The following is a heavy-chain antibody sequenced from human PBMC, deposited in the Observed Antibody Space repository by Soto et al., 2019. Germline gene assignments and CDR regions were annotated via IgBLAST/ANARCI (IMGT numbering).Heavy chain of an antibody. CDR2: ISGYNGNT. D-gene: IGHD3-3*01. Sequence: QVQLVQSGTEVQKPGASVKVSCKTSGYTFTTYGIHWVRQAPGQGLEWMGWISGYNGNTNYAQKFQVRVTMTTDTSRSIGYMELRSLTFEDTAVYYCARGAHGSGYGVYWGQGTLVTVSS. CDR1: GYTFTTYG. J-gene: IGHJ4*02. CDR3: ARGAHGSGYGVY. V-gene: IGHV1-18*01.